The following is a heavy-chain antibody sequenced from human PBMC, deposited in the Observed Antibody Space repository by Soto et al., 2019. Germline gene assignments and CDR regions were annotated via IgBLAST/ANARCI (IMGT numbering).Heavy chain of an antibody. Sequence: GGSLRLSCAASGFTFSSYAMSWVRQAPGKGLEWVSAISGSGGSTYYADSVKGRFTISRDNSKNTLYLQMNSLRAEDTAVYYCEKEVWAPGLSGQFDYWGQGTLVTVSS. CDR3: EKEVWAPGLSGQFDY. J-gene: IGHJ4*02. V-gene: IGHV3-23*01. D-gene: IGHD3-16*01. CDR1: GFTFSSYA. CDR2: ISGSGGST.